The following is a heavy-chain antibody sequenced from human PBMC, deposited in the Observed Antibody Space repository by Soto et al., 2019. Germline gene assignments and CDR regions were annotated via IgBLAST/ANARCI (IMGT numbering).Heavy chain of an antibody. CDR2: FFIGGNT. Sequence: PSETLSLTCTVSGGSISSSTYYWGWMRQPPGKGLEWIASFFIGGNTYYNPSLKSRVTISVDTSKNQFSLKLSSVTAADTAVYYCARGSPHFDYWGQGTLVTVSS. J-gene: IGHJ4*02. CDR3: ARGSPHFDY. V-gene: IGHV4-39*01. CDR1: GGSISSSTYY.